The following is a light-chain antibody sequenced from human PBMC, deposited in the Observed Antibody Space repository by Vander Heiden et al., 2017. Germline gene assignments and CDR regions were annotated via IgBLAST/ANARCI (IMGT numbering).Light chain of an antibody. Sequence: DVVMTQSPDSLAVSLGERATINCTSSQSLLYSSNNKNYLTWYQQKPGQPPKLLIYWASTRESGVPDRFSGSGSGTDFTLAISSLQAEDVAVYYCHQYYRTPFTFGHGTKVDIK. CDR2: WAS. J-gene: IGKJ3*01. V-gene: IGKV4-1*01. CDR1: QSLLYSSNNKNY. CDR3: HQYYRTPFT.